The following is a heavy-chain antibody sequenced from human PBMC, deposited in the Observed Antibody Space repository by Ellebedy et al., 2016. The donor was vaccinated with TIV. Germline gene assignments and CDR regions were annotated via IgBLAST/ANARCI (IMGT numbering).Heavy chain of an antibody. D-gene: IGHD3-22*01. J-gene: IGHJ4*02. V-gene: IGHV1-2*02. CDR1: GYTFTGYY. CDR3: VRDLTNYGSSSY. CDR2: INPNSGDT. Sequence: AASVKVSRKASGYTFTGYYIHWVRQAPGQGLEWVAWINPNSGDTAYAQNLQGRVTVTGDTSISTAYMELSRLISDDTAVYYCVRDLTNYGSSSYWGQGTLVTVSS.